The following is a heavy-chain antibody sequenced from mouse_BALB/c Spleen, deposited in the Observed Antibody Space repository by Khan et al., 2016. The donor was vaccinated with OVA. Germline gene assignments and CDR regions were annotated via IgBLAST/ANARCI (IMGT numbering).Heavy chain of an antibody. CDR3: SRSGDGSFAY. CDR1: GYTFTSYY. Sequence: QVQLKQSGAELVKPGASVRLSCKASGYTFTSYYLYWVKQRPGQGLEWIGDISPSSGGTNSNEKFKSKATLTVDKSSSTALIQLNSLTSEDSEVYTSSRSGDGSFAYWGQGTLVTVSA. J-gene: IGHJ3*01. V-gene: IGHV1S81*02. CDR2: ISPSSGGT. D-gene: IGHD2-3*01.